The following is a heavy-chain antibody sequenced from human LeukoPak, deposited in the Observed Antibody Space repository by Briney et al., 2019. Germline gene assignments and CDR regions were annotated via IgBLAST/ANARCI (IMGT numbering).Heavy chain of an antibody. D-gene: IGHD2-8*02. CDR1: GFTFSNYA. J-gene: IGHJ6*02. CDR3: AKDSSVVYAQTDYYYYYGMDV. CDR2: ISASGGST. V-gene: IGHV3-23*01. Sequence: GGSLRLSCAASGFTFSNYAMSWVRQAPGKGLEWVPAISASGGSTYYSDSVKGRFNISRDNSKNTLYLQMNSLRAEDTAVYYCAKDSSVVYAQTDYYYYYGMDVWGQGTTVTVSS.